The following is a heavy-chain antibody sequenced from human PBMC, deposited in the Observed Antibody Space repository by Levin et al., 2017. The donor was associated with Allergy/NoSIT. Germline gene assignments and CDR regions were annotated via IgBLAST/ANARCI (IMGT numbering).Heavy chain of an antibody. Sequence: GESLKISCAASGFSFSTYWMHWVRQSPGKGLVWVSRINGDGSDTSYADSVRGRFTISRDNAKNMMYLQMKSLTVEDTGVYYCARNSPGFDYWGQGILVTVSS. CDR1: GFSFSTYW. CDR3: ARNSPGFDY. J-gene: IGHJ4*02. CDR2: INGDGSDT. V-gene: IGHV3-74*01.